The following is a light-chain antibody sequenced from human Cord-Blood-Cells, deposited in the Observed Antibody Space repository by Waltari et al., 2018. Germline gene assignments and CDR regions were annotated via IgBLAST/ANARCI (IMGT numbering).Light chain of an antibody. J-gene: IGKJ1*01. CDR1: QSISSY. Sequence: DIQMTQSPSSLSASVGDRVTITCRASQSISSYLNWYQQKPGKAPKLLIYAASSLQSGFPSRFSGSGSGTDFTLTISSLQPEDFATYYCQQSYSTPVAFGQGTKVEIK. CDR2: AAS. V-gene: IGKV1-39*01. CDR3: QQSYSTPVA.